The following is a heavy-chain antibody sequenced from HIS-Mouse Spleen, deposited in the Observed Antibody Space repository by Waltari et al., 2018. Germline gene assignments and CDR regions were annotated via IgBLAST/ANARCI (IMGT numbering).Heavy chain of an antibody. CDR3: ARGYCTNGVCYDY. V-gene: IGHV6-1*01. CDR1: GDSPPRTRTS. J-gene: IGHJ4*02. CDR2: TYYRSKLYN. Sequence: QVQLQQSRPGLVKPSQTLSSNCAISGDSPPRTRTSSHCLWPPPSTGLAWLGRTYYRSKLYNDYAVSVKSRITINPDTAKNQFSLQLKSVTPEDTAVYYCARGYCTNGVCYDYWGQGTLVTVSS. D-gene: IGHD2-8*01.